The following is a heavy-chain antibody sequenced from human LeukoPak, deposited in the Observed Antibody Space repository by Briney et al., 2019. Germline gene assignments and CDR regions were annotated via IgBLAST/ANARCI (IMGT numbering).Heavy chain of an antibody. V-gene: IGHV4-38-2*02. J-gene: IGHJ4*02. CDR3: ARPRGRSYYFDY. CDR2: IYHSGST. D-gene: IGHD1-26*01. CDR1: GYSISSGYY. Sequence: SETLSLTCTVSGYSISSGYYWGWIRPPPGKGLEWIGSIYHSGSTYYNPSLKSRVTISVDTSKNQFSLKLSSVTAADTAVYYCARPRGRSYYFDYWGQGTLVTVSS.